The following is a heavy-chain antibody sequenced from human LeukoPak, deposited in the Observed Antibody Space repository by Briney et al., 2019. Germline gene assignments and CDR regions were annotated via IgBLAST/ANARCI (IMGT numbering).Heavy chain of an antibody. CDR2: VSAYADNT. V-gene: IGHV1-18*01. D-gene: IGHD2-15*01. CDR1: GYTFTTYG. Sequence: ASVKVSCKTSGYTFTTYGISWVRQAPGQGLEWMGWVSAYADNTNYVQKVQDRVTMTTDTSTSTAYMEQRSLRSDDTAVYYCARDCIGCHGFDYWGQGTLVTVSS. CDR3: ARDCIGCHGFDY. J-gene: IGHJ4*02.